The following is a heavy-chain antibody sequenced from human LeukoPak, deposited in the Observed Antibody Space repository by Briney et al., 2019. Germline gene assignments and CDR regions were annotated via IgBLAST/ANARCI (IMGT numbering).Heavy chain of an antibody. V-gene: IGHV4-34*01. D-gene: IGHD3-10*01. CDR1: GGSFSGYY. CDR2: INHSGST. CDR3: ASTITMVRGVIINWFDP. J-gene: IGHJ5*02. Sequence: SETLSLTCAVYGGSFSGYYWSWIRQPPGKGLEWIGEINHSGSTNYNPSLKRRVTISVDTSKNQFSLKLSSVTAADTAVYYCASTITMVRGVIINWFDPWGQGTLVTVSS.